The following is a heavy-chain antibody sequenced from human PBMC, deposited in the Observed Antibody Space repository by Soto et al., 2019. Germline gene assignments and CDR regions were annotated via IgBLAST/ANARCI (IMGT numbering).Heavy chain of an antibody. J-gene: IGHJ5*02. CDR1: GFTFSSYE. D-gene: IGHD3-3*01. Sequence: PGGSLRLSCAASGFTFSSYEMNWVRQAPGKGLDWVSYISSSGSTIYYADSVKGRFTISRDNAKNSLYLQMNSLRAEDTAVYYCARQYYDFWSGYPIPTWFDPWGQGTLVTVSS. V-gene: IGHV3-48*03. CDR2: ISSSGSTI. CDR3: ARQYYDFWSGYPIPTWFDP.